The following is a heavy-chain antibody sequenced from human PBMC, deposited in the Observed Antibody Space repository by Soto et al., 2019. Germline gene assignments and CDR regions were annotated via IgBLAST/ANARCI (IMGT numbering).Heavy chain of an antibody. Sequence: SVKVSCKASGGTFSSYAISWVRQAPGQGLEWMGGIIPIFGTANYAQKFQGRVTITADESTSTAYMELSSLRSEDTAAYYCARDGYTRHDAFDIWGQGTMVTVSS. CDR1: GGTFSSYA. V-gene: IGHV1-69*13. CDR3: ARDGYTRHDAFDI. D-gene: IGHD5-12*01. J-gene: IGHJ3*02. CDR2: IIPIFGTA.